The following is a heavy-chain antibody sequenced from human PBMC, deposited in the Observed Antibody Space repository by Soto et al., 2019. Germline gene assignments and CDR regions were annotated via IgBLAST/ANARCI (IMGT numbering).Heavy chain of an antibody. CDR1: GRSISSGGYY. V-gene: IGHV4-31*03. Sequence: HSETLSLTCTVSGRSISSGGYYWSWIRHYPGTGLEWIGYIYYSGSTYYNPSLKSRVTMSVATSKNQFSLQLSSVTAADTPVYYCASSLFPWGQGTLANVAS. CDR2: IYYSGST. J-gene: IGHJ5*02. CDR3: ASSLFP.